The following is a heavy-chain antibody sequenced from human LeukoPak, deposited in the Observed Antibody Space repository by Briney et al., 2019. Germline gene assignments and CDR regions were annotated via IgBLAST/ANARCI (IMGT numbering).Heavy chain of an antibody. J-gene: IGHJ4*02. CDR1: GFTFSSYG. V-gene: IGHV3-48*04. CDR3: AFGYSSS. CDR2: ITATGDTA. Sequence: PGGSLRLSCAASGFTFSSYGMHWVRQAPGKGLEWVAIITATGDTAYYADSVKGRFTISRDNAKNSLFLQMNSLRAEDTAVYYCAFGYSSSWGQGTLVTVSS. D-gene: IGHD6-13*01.